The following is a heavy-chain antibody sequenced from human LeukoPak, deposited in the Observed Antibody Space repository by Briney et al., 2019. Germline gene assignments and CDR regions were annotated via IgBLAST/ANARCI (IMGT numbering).Heavy chain of an antibody. CDR3: AREPYSNYCYYGMDV. CDR1: GFTVSTNY. D-gene: IGHD4-11*01. J-gene: IGHJ6*02. V-gene: IGHV3-66*01. Sequence: GGSLRLSCAASGFTVSTNYMSWVRQAPGKGLEWVSAIYSGGSTYYADSVKGRFTISRDNSKNTLYLQMNSLRAEDTAVYYCAREPYSNYCYYGMDVWGQGTTVTVSS. CDR2: IYSGGST.